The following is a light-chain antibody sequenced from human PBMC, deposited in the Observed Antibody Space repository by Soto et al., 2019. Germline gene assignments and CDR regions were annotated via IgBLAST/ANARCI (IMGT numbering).Light chain of an antibody. J-gene: IGKJ1*01. CDR2: AAS. V-gene: IGKV1-39*01. Sequence: DIQMIQSPSSLSASVGDRVTITCRASQSISSYLNWYQQKPGKAPKLLIYAASSLQSGVPSRFSRSGSGTDFTLTISSLQPEDFAPYYCQQSYSTPQTFGQGTKVEIK. CDR3: QQSYSTPQT. CDR1: QSISSY.